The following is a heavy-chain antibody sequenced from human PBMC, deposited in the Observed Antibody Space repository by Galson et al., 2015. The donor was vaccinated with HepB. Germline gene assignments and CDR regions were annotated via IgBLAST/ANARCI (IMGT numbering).Heavy chain of an antibody. D-gene: IGHD1-26*01. CDR3: AKEMAEGGKPFFDY. J-gene: IGHJ4*02. V-gene: IGHV3-23*01. Sequence: SLRLPCAASGFRLSRFSMSWVRQAPGKGPELVSGVRDNGGTFYADSVKGRFTISRDNSKNTVYLQMNSLRAEDTAIYYCAKEMAEGGKPFFDYWGQGTLVIVSS. CDR2: VRDNGGT. CDR1: GFRLSRFS.